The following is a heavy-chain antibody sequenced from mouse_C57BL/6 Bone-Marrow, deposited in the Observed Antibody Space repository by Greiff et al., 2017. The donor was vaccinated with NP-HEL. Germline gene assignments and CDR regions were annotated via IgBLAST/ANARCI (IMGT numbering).Heavy chain of an antibody. V-gene: IGHV1-80*01. Sequence: VKLQQSVAELVKPGASVKISCKASGYAFSSYWMNWVKQRPGKGLEWIGQLYPGDGDTNSNGKFKGTSTLTADNSSSTAYMQLSSLTSEDSAVYFCARSGYGSSFPTDYWGQGTTLTVSS. CDR1: GYAFSSYW. CDR3: ARSGYGSSFPTDY. CDR2: LYPGDGDT. D-gene: IGHD1-1*01. J-gene: IGHJ2*01.